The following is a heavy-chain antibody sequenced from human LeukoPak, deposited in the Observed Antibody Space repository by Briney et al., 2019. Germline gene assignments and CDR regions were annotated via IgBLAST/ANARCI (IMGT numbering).Heavy chain of an antibody. CDR3: ARGAAAHGGEFNWFDP. J-gene: IGHJ5*02. Sequence: ASVKVSCKASGYTFTGYYMHWVRQAPGQGLEWMGRINPNSGGTNYAQKFQGRVTMTRDTSISTAYMELSRLRSDDTAVYYCARGAAAHGGEFNWFDPWGQGTLVTVSS. CDR2: INPNSGGT. D-gene: IGHD2-2*01. CDR1: GYTFTGYY. V-gene: IGHV1-2*06.